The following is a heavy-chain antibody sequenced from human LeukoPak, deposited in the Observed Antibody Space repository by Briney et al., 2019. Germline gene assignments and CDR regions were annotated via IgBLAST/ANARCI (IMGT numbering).Heavy chain of an antibody. V-gene: IGHV3-30*02. CDR2: IRYDGSNK. J-gene: IGHJ4*02. D-gene: IGHD3-16*01. Sequence: TGGSLRLSCAASGFTFSSYGMHWVRQAPGKGLEWVAFIRYDGSNKYYADSVKGRFTISRDNSKNTLYLQMNSLKTEDTAVYYCTTDREYDYVWGTDYWGQETLVTVSS. CDR1: GFTFSSYG. CDR3: TTDREYDYVWGTDY.